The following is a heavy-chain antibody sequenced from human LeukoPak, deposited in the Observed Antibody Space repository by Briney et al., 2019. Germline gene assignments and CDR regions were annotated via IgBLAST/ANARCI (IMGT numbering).Heavy chain of an antibody. V-gene: IGHV3-30*01. D-gene: IGHD2-21*02. CDR3: AADKEGDEDFYYGMEA. CDR2: ISYDELNK. J-gene: IGHJ6*02. CDR1: GFIFHYYA. Sequence: PGGSLRLSCAASGFIFHYYAMHWVRQAPGKGLEWVAVISYDELNKFYADSVKGRFTISRDNSKNTLFLQLNSLRPEDTAVYYCAADKEGDEDFYYGMEAWGQGTTVTVSS.